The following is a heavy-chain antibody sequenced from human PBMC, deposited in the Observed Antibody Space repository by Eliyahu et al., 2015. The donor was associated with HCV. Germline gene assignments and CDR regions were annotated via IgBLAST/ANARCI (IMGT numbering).Heavy chain of an antibody. CDR3: ARRSPFGSGSQTMDV. D-gene: IGHD3-10*01. V-gene: IGHV5-51*01. CDR1: GYXFXSYW. Sequence: EVQLVXSGAEVKKPGESLKXSXKASGYXFXSYWIAWXRQMXGKGLEWMGIIYPVDSXTKXSPSFQGQVTMSADKSISTAYLQWSSLKASDSAMYYCARRSPFGSGSQTMDVWGQGTTVTVSS. CDR2: IYPVDSXT. J-gene: IGHJ6*02.